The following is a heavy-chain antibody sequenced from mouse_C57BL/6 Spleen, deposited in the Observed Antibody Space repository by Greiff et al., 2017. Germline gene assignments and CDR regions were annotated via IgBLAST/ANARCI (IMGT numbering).Heavy chain of an antibody. J-gene: IGHJ2*01. CDR1: GYTFTSYT. D-gene: IGHD2-4*01. CDR3: ARNPYYNYDFPDY. CDR2: INPSSGYT. Sequence: VKLVESGAELARPGASVKMSCKASGYTFTSYTMHWVKQRPGQGLEWIGYINPSSGYTKYNQKFKGKATLTADKSSSTAYMQLSSLTSEDSAVYYCARNPYYNYDFPDYWGQGTTLTVSS. V-gene: IGHV1-4*01.